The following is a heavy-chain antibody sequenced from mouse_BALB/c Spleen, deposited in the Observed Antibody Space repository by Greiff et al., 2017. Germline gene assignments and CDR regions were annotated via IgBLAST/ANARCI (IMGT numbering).Heavy chain of an antibody. D-gene: IGHD1-2*01. CDR3: ARGEGSLLRRASLAY. CDR1: GYTFTSYV. V-gene: IGHV1-14*01. CDR2: INPYNDGT. J-gene: IGHJ3*01. Sequence: VQLKESGPELVKPGASVKMSCKASGYTFTSYVMHWVKQKPGQGLEWIGYINPYNDGTKYNEKFKGKATLTSDKSSSTAYMELSSLTSEDSAVYYCARGEGSLLRRASLAYWGQGTLVTVSA.